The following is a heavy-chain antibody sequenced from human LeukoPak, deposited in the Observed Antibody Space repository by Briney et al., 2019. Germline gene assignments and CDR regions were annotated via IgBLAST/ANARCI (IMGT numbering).Heavy chain of an antibody. CDR1: GFTFTSYA. D-gene: IGHD3-22*01. CDR2: ISGGGVST. Sequence: GGSLRLSCAASGFTFTSYAMSWVRQAPGKGLEWVSAISGGGVSTYYADSVKGRFTIFRDNSINTLYLQMNSLRAEDTAVYYCAVFSFYDSSGYSYWGQGTLVTVSS. J-gene: IGHJ4*02. V-gene: IGHV3-23*01. CDR3: AVFSFYDSSGYSY.